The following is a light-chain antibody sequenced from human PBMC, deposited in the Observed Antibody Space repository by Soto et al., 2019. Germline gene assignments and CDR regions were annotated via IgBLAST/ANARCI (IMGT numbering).Light chain of an antibody. Sequence: QSALTQPASVSGSPGQSLTISCTGTSSDVGSYNLVSWYQQHQGKAPKLMIYEGSKRPSGVSNRFSGSKSGNTASLTISGLQAEDEADYYCCSYAGSSTPYVFGTGTKLTVL. V-gene: IGLV2-23*01. CDR2: EGS. J-gene: IGLJ1*01. CDR3: CSYAGSSTPYV. CDR1: SSDVGSYNL.